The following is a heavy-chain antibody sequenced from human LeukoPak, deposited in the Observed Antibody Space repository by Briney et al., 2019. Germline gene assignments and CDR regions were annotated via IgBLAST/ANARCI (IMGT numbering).Heavy chain of an antibody. D-gene: IGHD6-13*01. CDR3: AKEEQQLVPIYYYYYTDV. Sequence: GGPLRLSCAASGFTFSSYAMSWVRQAPGKGLEWVSAISGSGGSTYYADSVKGRFTISRDNSKNTLYLQMNSLRAEDTAVYYCAKEEQQLVPIYYYYYTDVWGKGTTVTVSS. CDR1: GFTFSSYA. CDR2: ISGSGGST. J-gene: IGHJ6*03. V-gene: IGHV3-23*01.